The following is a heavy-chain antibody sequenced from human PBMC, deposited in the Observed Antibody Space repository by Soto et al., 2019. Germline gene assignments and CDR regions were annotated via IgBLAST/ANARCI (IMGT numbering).Heavy chain of an antibody. CDR3: SHMESRLASYGMYV. Sequence: QITLKESGPTLVKPTQTLTLTCTFSGFSLDTSGVGVGWIRQPPGKALEWLTLIYWDDDKRYSPSLRSRLTITKLTSKSLLVLTMTNIDPVYTATYYCSHMESRLASYGMYVWGQGTTVTVSS. V-gene: IGHV2-5*02. CDR2: IYWDDDK. CDR1: GFSLDTSGVG. D-gene: IGHD3-3*01. J-gene: IGHJ6*02.